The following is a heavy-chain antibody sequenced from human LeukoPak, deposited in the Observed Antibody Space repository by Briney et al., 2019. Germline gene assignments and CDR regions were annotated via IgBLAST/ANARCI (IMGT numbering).Heavy chain of an antibody. V-gene: IGHV4-4*07. J-gene: IGHJ4*02. D-gene: IGHD6-19*01. CDR3: ARGKVVAGTPGQNSWDH. CDR1: GGSISSYY. Sequence: PSETLSLTCTVSGGSISSYYWNWIRQPAGKGLEWIGRIHTSGSTNYNPSLKSRVTMSVDTSKNQFSLKLRSVTAADTAVYYCARGKVVAGTPGQNSWDHWGQGTLVTVSS. CDR2: IHTSGST.